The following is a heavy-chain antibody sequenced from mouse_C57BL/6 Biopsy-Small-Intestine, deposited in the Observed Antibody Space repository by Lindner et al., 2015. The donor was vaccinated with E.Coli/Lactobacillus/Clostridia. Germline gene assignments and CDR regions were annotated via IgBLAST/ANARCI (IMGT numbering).Heavy chain of an antibody. Sequence: VQLQESGGGLVKPGGSLKLSCAASGFTLSDYGMDWVRQAPEKGLEWVAYISSGSSTIYYADTVKGRFTISRDNAKNTLFLQMTSLRSEDTAMYYCARTEDYYGNFDVWGTGTTVTVSS. D-gene: IGHD1-1*01. CDR3: ARTEDYYGNFDV. J-gene: IGHJ1*03. CDR2: ISSGSSTI. V-gene: IGHV5-17*01. CDR1: GFTLSDYG.